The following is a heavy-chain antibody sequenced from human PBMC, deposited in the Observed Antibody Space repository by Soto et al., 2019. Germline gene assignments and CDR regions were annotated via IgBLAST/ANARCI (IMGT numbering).Heavy chain of an antibody. CDR1: GFTFSGYW. CDR2: IKEDGSEK. CDR3: ARDDEGGSYCDLGY. V-gene: IGHV3-7*01. Sequence: PGGALIVSCAASGFTFSGYWMTWVRQAPGKGLEWVANIKEDGSEKNYVDSVKGRFTISRDNSKNTLYLQMNSLRTEDTAIYYCARDDEGGSYCDLGYWGQGT. D-gene: IGHD3-10*01. J-gene: IGHJ4*02.